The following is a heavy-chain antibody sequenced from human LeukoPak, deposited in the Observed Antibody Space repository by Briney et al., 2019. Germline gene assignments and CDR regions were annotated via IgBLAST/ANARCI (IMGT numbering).Heavy chain of an antibody. CDR1: GGSISSYY. CDR3: ARTPIVVVPAAIGFWFDP. Sequence: SETLSLTCTVSGGSISSYYWSWIRQPPGKGLEWIGYIYTSGSTNYNPSLKSRVTISVDTSKNQFSLKLSSVTAADTAVYYCARTPIVVVPAAIGFWFDPWGRGTLVTVSS. D-gene: IGHD2-2*01. V-gene: IGHV4-4*09. CDR2: IYTSGST. J-gene: IGHJ5*02.